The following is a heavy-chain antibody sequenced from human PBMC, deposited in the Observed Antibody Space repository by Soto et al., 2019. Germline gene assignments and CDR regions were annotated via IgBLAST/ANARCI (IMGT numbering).Heavy chain of an antibody. CDR2: IIPIFGTA. V-gene: IGHV1-69*13. CDR3: AREILYCGGGSCYPYYYYYGMDV. Sequence: SVKVSCKASGGTFSSYAISWVRQAPGQGLEWMGGIIPIFGTANYAQKFQGRVTITADESTSTAYMELSSLRSEDTAVYYCAREILYCGGGSCYPYYYYYGMDVWGQGTTVTVSS. CDR1: GGTFSSYA. D-gene: IGHD2-15*01. J-gene: IGHJ6*02.